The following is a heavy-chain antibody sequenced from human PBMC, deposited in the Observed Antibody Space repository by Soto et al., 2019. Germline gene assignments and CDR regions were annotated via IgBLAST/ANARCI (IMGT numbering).Heavy chain of an antibody. Sequence: ASVKVSCKASGYTFTSYDINWVRQATGQGLEWMGWMNPNSGNTGYAQKFQGRVTMTRNTSISTAYMELSSLRSEDTAVYYCATGTRNYYDILTGYYYYYYMDVWGKGTTVTVSS. CDR2: MNPNSGNT. J-gene: IGHJ6*03. D-gene: IGHD3-9*01. CDR1: GYTFTSYD. CDR3: ATGTRNYYDILTGYYYYYYMDV. V-gene: IGHV1-8*01.